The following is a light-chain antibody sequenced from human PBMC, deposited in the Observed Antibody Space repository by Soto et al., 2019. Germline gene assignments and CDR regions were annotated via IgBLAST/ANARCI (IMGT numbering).Light chain of an antibody. V-gene: IGKV3-11*01. CDR1: QSVSSF. CDR2: NAS. J-gene: IGKJ1*01. CDR3: QQYNIWPQT. Sequence: EIVLTQSPATLSLSPGERAILSCRASQSVSSFLAWFQQKPGQPPRLLIYNASNRTTGIPARFSGSGSGTDFTLTISSLQSEDFAVYFCQQYNIWPQTFGQGTKVDIK.